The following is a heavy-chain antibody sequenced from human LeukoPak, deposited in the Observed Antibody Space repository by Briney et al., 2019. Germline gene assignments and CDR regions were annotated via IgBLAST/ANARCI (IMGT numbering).Heavy chain of an antibody. Sequence: SQTLSLTCVISGDSVSSNSAAWNWIRQSPSRGLEWLGRTYYRSKWYNDYAESVKSRITVNPDTTKNQFSLQLISVTPEDTAVYYCACSRIAVAGNNWFDPWGQGTLVTVSS. CDR3: ACSRIAVAGNNWFDP. CDR2: TYYRSKWYN. D-gene: IGHD6-19*01. CDR1: GDSVSSNSAA. J-gene: IGHJ5*02. V-gene: IGHV6-1*01.